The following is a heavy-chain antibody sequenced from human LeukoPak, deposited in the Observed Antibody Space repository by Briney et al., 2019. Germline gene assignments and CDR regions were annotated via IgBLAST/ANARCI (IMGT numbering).Heavy chain of an antibody. CDR1: GFSLSTTGMC. CDR3: ARISQNYGDYGGFDP. J-gene: IGHJ5*02. CDR2: IDWDDDK. V-gene: IGHV2-70*11. Sequence: SGPTLVNPTQTLTLTCTFSGFSLSTTGMCVIWIRQPPGKALEWLARIDWDDDKYYSASLKTRLTIAKDTSKIQVVLTMTNMDPVDTATYYCARISQNYGDYGGFDPWGQGTLVTVSS. D-gene: IGHD4-17*01.